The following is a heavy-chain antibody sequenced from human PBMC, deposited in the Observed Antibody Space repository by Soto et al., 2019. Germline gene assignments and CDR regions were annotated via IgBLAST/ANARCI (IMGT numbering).Heavy chain of an antibody. CDR2: IYSGGST. Sequence: EVQLEETGGGLIQPGGSLRLSCAASGFTVSSNYMSWVRQAPGKGLEWVSVIYSGGSTYYADSVKGRFTISRDNSKNTLYLQMNSLRAEDTAVYYCARGVDYVWGSYRSLPSYYFDYWGQGTLVTVSS. CDR3: ARGVDYVWGSYRSLPSYYFDY. V-gene: IGHV3-53*02. CDR1: GFTVSSNY. D-gene: IGHD3-16*02. J-gene: IGHJ4*02.